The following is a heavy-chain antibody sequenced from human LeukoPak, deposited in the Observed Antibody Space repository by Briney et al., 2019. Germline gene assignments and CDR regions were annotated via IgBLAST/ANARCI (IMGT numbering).Heavy chain of an antibody. D-gene: IGHD3-10*01. Sequence: PGRSLRLSCAASGFTFSSYAMHWVRQAPGKGLEWVAVISYDGSNKYYADSVKGRFTISRDNSKNTLYLQMNSLRAEDTAVYYCAREGYYYGSRNWFDPWGQGTLVTVSS. J-gene: IGHJ5*02. CDR3: AREGYYYGSRNWFDP. CDR1: GFTFSSYA. V-gene: IGHV3-30-3*01. CDR2: ISYDGSNK.